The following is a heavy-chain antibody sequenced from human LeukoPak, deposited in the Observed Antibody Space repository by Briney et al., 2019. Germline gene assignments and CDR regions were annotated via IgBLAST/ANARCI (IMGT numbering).Heavy chain of an antibody. Sequence: GESLKISCKGSGYSFTRYWIAWVRQMPGKGLEWMGIIYPGDSDTKYSPSFQGHVIFSADKSIITAYLEWSSLKASDTAMYYCASQGASGPLDYWGQGTVVTVSS. CDR1: GYSFTRYW. CDR3: ASQGASGPLDY. CDR2: IYPGDSDT. V-gene: IGHV5-51*01. J-gene: IGHJ4*02.